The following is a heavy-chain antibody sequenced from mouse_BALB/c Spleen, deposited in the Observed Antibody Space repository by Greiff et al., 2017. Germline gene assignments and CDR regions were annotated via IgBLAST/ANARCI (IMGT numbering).Heavy chain of an antibody. V-gene: IGHV14-3*02. Sequence: SGAELVKPGASVKLSCTASGFNIKDTYMHWVKQRPEQGLEWIGRIDPANGNTKYDPKFQGKATITADTSSNTAYLQLSSLTSEDTAVYYCAREAYYRYGYAMDYWGQGTSVTVSS. CDR2: IDPANGNT. CDR1: GFNIKDTY. CDR3: AREAYYRYGYAMDY. D-gene: IGHD2-14*01. J-gene: IGHJ4*01.